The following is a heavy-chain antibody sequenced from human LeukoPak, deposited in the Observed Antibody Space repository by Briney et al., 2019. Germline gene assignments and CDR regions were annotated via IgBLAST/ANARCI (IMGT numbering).Heavy chain of an antibody. V-gene: IGHV1-2*02. D-gene: IGHD2-2*01. CDR2: INPNNGGT. J-gene: IGHJ4*02. CDR1: GYTFTGYY. Sequence: ASVKVSCKTSGYTFTGYYIHWVRQAPGQGLEWMGWINPNNGGTKLAQKFQGRVTLSRDTSISTAYMELSRLRSDDTAVYFCARVCSSTSCSFDSWGQGTLVTVST. CDR3: ARVCSSTSCSFDS.